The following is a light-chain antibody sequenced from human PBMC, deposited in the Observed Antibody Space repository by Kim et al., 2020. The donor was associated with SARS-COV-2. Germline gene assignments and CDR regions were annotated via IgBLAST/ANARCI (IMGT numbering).Light chain of an antibody. CDR3: QQYGSSPYT. V-gene: IGKV3-20*01. J-gene: IGKJ2*01. Sequence: EIVLTQSPGTLSLSPGERAPLSCRASQSVSSSYLAWYQQKPGQAPRLLIYGASSRATGIPDRFRGSGSGTDFTLTISRLEPEDFAVYYCQQYGSSPYTFGQGTKLEI. CDR1: QSVSSSY. CDR2: GAS.